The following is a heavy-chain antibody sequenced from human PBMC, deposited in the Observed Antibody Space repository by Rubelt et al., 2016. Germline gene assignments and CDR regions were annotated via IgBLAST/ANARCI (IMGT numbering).Heavy chain of an antibody. Sequence: GFTFSSYGMHWVRQAPGKGLEWVAVISYDGSNKYHADSVKGRFTISRDNSKHTLYLQMNSLRAEDTAVYYCARDRYSGYDGPGDAFDIWGQGTMVTVSS. CDR2: ISYDGSNK. J-gene: IGHJ3*02. V-gene: IGHV3-30*03. CDR3: ARDRYSGYDGPGDAFDI. CDR1: GFTFSSYG. D-gene: IGHD5-12*01.